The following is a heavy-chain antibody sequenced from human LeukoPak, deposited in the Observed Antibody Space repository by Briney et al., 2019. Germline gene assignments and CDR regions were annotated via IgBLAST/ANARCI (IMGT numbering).Heavy chain of an antibody. J-gene: IGHJ4*02. CDR1: GASITSYY. CDR2: IFYSGYT. Sequence: PSETLSLTYTVSGASITSYYWHWIRQPPGRGLEWIGYIFYSGYTGYNPSLKSRVTMSLDTSKSQFSLKLSSVTAADTAVYYCASSGYSYGSFDHWGQGTLVTVSS. V-gene: IGHV4-59*01. CDR3: ASSGYSYGSFDH. D-gene: IGHD5-18*01.